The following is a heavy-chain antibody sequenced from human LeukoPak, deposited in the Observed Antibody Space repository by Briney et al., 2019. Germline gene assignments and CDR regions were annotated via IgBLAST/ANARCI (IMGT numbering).Heavy chain of an antibody. V-gene: IGHV3-21*01. D-gene: IGHD2-2*01. Sequence: GGSLRLSCAASGFTFSSYSMNWVRQAPGKGLEWVSSISSSSSYIYYADSVKGRFTISRDNAKNSLYLQMNSLRAEDTAVYYCRVVVVPADSQTRGFFDYWGQGTLVTVSS. CDR1: GFTFSSYS. CDR2: ISSSSSYI. J-gene: IGHJ4*02. CDR3: RVVVVPADSQTRGFFDY.